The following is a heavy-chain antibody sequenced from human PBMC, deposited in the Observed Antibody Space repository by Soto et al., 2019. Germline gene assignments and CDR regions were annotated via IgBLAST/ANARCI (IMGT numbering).Heavy chain of an antibody. V-gene: IGHV4-4*07. Sequence: SATLSLTCTVSGGSIRSYYWSWIRQPAGKGVEWSGRIYTSGSTNYNPSLKSRVTRSVDTSKNQFSLKLSSVTAADTAVYYCAREGEAAGRIDFDHWGQGTLVTVSS. D-gene: IGHD6-13*01. CDR1: GGSIRSYY. CDR3: AREGEAAGRIDFDH. J-gene: IGHJ4*02. CDR2: IYTSGST.